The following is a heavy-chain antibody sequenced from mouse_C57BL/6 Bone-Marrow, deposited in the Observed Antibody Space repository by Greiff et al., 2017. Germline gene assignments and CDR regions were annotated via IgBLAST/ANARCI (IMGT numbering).Heavy chain of an antibody. Sequence: EVMLVESGGGLVQPGGSMKLSCVASGFTFSNYWMNWVRQSPEKGLEWVAQIRLKSDNYATHYAESVKGRFTISRDDSKSSVYLQMNNLRAEDTGIDYCTGTTVEAWFAYWGQGTLVTVSA. CDR2: IRLKSDNYAT. J-gene: IGHJ3*01. CDR1: GFTFSNYW. CDR3: TGTTVEAWFAY. D-gene: IGHD1-1*01. V-gene: IGHV6-3*01.